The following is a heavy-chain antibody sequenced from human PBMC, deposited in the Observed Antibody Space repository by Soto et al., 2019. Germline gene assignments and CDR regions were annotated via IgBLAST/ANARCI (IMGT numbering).Heavy chain of an antibody. V-gene: IGHV4-59*12. CDR2: IYYSGST. Sequence: SETLSLTCTVSGASISSYYYTWIRQTPGKGLEWIGYIYYSGSTNYNPSFKSRVTISVDTSKNQFSLKLSSVTAADTAVYYCAREEGSGSYFYAFDIWGQGTMVTVSS. CDR3: AREEGSGSYFYAFDI. CDR1: GASISSYY. J-gene: IGHJ3*02. D-gene: IGHD3-10*01.